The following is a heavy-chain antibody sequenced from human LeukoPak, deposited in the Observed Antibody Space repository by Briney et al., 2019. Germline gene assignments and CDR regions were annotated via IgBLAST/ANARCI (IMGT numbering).Heavy chain of an antibody. CDR2: ISSSGSTI. CDR3: ARDPNPYGDYVDY. V-gene: IGHV3-48*03. D-gene: IGHD4-17*01. Sequence: GGSLRLSCAASGFTFSSYEMNWVRQAPGKGLAWVSYISSSGSTIYYAGSVKGRFTISRDNAKNSLYLQMNSLRAEDTAVYYCARDPNPYGDYVDYWGQGTLVTVSS. CDR1: GFTFSSYE. J-gene: IGHJ4*02.